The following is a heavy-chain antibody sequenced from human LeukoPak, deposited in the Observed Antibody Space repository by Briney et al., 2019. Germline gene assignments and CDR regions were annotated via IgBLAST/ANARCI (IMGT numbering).Heavy chain of an antibody. CDR3: ARGGYYYDSSGYYYLLDY. J-gene: IGHJ4*02. D-gene: IGHD3-22*01. CDR2: IYSGGST. CDR1: GFTVSSDY. Sequence: GGSLRLSCAASGFTVSSDYMTWVRQAPGKGLEWVSVIYSGGSTYYADSVKGRFTISRDNSKNTLYLQMNSLRAEDTAVYYCARGGYYYDSSGYYYLLDYWGQETLVTVSS. V-gene: IGHV3-66*01.